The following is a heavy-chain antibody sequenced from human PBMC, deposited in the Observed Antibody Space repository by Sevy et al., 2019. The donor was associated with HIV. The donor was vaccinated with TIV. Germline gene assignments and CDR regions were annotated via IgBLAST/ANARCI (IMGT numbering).Heavy chain of an antibody. V-gene: IGHV3-30*02. CDR3: ARDRFCTYTDCYNWSDP. Sequence: GGSLRLSCAASGFMFSTFGMHWVRQAPGKGLEWVAFISFDGTLEYYADSIKGRFTISRDNSKNTLYLEMSSLRTEDKAVYYCARDRFCTYTDCYNWSDPWGQGTPVTVSS. CDR2: ISFDGTLE. D-gene: IGHD2-8*01. CDR1: GFMFSTFG. J-gene: IGHJ5*02.